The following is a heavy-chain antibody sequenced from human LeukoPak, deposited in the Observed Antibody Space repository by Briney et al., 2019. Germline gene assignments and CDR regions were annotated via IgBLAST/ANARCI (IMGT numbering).Heavy chain of an antibody. Sequence: KPSETLSLTCTVSGGSVSSGSYYWSWIRQPPGKGLEWIGYIYYSGSTYYNPSLKSRVTISVDTSKNQFSLKLSSVTAADTAVYYCAREKDSSGYYYAGYFDYWGQGTLVTVSS. J-gene: IGHJ4*02. D-gene: IGHD3-22*01. CDR2: IYYSGST. CDR1: GGSVSSGSYY. V-gene: IGHV4-30-4*08. CDR3: AREKDSSGYYYAGYFDY.